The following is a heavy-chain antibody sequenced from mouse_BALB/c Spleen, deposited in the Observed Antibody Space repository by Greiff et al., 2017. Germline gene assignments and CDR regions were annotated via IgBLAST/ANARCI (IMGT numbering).Heavy chain of an antibody. Sequence: VQLQQSGAELMKPGASVKISCKATGYTFSSYWIEWVKQRPGHGLEWIGEILPGSGSTNYNEKFKGKATFTADTSSNTAYMQLSSLTSEDSAVYYCATYYGYDAGTWFAYWGQGTLVTVSA. CDR1: GYTFSSYW. CDR2: ILPGSGST. J-gene: IGHJ3*01. CDR3: ATYYGYDAGTWFAY. V-gene: IGHV1-9*01. D-gene: IGHD2-9*01.